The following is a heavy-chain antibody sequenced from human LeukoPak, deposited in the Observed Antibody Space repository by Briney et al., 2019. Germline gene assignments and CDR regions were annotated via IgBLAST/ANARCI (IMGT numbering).Heavy chain of an antibody. Sequence: PGGSLRLSCAASGFTFSSYAMSWVRQAPGKGLEWVSAISGSGGSTYYADSVKGRFTISRDNSKNTLYLQMNSLRAEDTAVYYCAKEGASYDYVWGSYRYKAYFDYWGQGTLVTVSS. CDR1: GFTFSSYA. D-gene: IGHD3-16*02. V-gene: IGHV3-23*01. CDR3: AKEGASYDYVWGSYRYKAYFDY. J-gene: IGHJ4*02. CDR2: ISGSGGST.